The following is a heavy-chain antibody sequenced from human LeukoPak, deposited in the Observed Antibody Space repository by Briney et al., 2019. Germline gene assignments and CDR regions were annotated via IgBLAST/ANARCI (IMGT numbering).Heavy chain of an antibody. CDR1: RYSFTNYW. D-gene: IGHD3-22*01. V-gene: IGHV5-51*01. J-gene: IGHJ3*02. CDR3: ARRDYYDSSGYYLGAFDI. CDR2: IYPGDSDT. Sequence: GESLKISCKASRYSFTNYWIGWVRQIPGKGLEWMGIIYPGDSDTRYSPSFQGQVTISADKSISTAYLQWSSLKASDTAMYYCARRDYYDSSGYYLGAFDIWGQGTMVTVSS.